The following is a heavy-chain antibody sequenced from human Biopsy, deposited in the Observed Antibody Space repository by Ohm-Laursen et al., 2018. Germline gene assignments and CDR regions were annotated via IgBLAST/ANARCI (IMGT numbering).Heavy chain of an antibody. CDR2: INSMFGTT. J-gene: IGHJ4*02. D-gene: IGHD1-1*01. V-gene: IGHV1-69*13. Sequence: SVEVSCKASGYTFTDYFLHWVRQAPGQGLEWMGEINSMFGTTNYAQTFQGRVTITADESTSTAYMEVSSLRSEDTAVYYCAKRGVERGRPLAYWGQGTLVTVSS. CDR1: GYTFTDYF. CDR3: AKRGVERGRPLAY.